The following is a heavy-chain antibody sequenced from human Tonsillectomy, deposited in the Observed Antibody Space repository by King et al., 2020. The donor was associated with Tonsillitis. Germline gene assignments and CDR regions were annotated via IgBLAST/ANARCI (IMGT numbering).Heavy chain of an antibody. Sequence: VQLVESGGGVVQPGRSLRLTCAASGFTFSTYGVHWVRQAPGKGLEWLAVISYDGSEEYYADSVRGRFTISRDNSKNTLYPQMTSLRPDDTAVYYCAATRGVAWELDYWGQGTLVTVSS. CDR1: GFTFSTYG. D-gene: IGHD4-23*01. CDR2: ISYDGSEE. V-gene: IGHV3-30*03. J-gene: IGHJ4*02. CDR3: AATRGVAWELDY.